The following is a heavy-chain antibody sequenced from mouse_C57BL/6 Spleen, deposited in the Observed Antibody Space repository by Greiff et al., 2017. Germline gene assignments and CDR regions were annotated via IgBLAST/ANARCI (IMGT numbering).Heavy chain of an antibody. CDR1: GFTFSDYG. Sequence: EVHLVESGGGLVKPGGSLKLSCAASGFTFSDYGMHWVRQAPEKGLEWVAYISSGSSTIYYADTVKGRFTISRDNAKNTLFLQMTSLRSEDTAMYYCAKIYDGYGDYFDYWGQGTTLTVSS. V-gene: IGHV5-17*01. D-gene: IGHD2-3*01. J-gene: IGHJ2*01. CDR2: ISSGSSTI. CDR3: AKIYDGYGDYFDY.